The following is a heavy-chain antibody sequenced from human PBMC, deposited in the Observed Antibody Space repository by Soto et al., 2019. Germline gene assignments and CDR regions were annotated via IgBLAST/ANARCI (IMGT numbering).Heavy chain of an antibody. D-gene: IGHD3-22*01. V-gene: IGHV4-4*02. CDR1: GGSISTTNW. CDR3: AIRFDSDGLYNGGHP. Sequence: VQLQESGPGLVKPSGTLSLTCTVSGGSISTTNWWRWLRQSPGKGLEWIGEILHIGSTNYNPSLKSRVTISIDKSKNQFSLRLSSVPAADTAGYYCAIRFDSDGLYNGGHPWGQGTLVSVSS. J-gene: IGHJ5*02. CDR2: ILHIGST.